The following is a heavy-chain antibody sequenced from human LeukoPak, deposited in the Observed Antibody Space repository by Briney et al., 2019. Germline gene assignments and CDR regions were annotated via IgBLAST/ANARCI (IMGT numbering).Heavy chain of an antibody. J-gene: IGHJ4*02. V-gene: IGHV5-51*01. D-gene: IGHD3-22*01. CDR2: IYPGDSDT. CDR3: ARHAKAYYDSSGFDY. Sequence: AESPKISCKASGYSFTSYWIGWLRQMPGKSVVGRGIIYPGDSDTRYSPSFQGQVTISADQSISTAYLQWSSLKASDTAMYYCARHAKAYYDSSGFDYWGQGTLVTVSS. CDR1: GYSFTSYW.